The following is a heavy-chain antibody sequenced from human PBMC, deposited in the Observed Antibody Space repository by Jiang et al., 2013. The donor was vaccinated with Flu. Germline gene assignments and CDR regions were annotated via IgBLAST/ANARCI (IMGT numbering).Heavy chain of an antibody. CDR3: AKGYDCSGGSCYSFYFQH. D-gene: IGHD2-15*01. CDR2: ISGSGGST. CDR1: GFTFSSYA. Sequence: VQLVESGGGLVQPGGSLRLSCAASGFTFSSYAMSWVRQAPGKGLEWVSAISGSGGSTYYADSVKGRFTISRDNSKNTLYLQMNSLRAEDTAVYYCAKGYDCSGGSCYSFYFQHWGQGTWSPSPQ. V-gene: IGHV3-23*04. J-gene: IGHJ1*01.